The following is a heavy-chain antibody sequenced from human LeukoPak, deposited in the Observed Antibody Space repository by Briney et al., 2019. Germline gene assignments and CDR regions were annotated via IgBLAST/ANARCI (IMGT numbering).Heavy chain of an antibody. CDR3: ARSLAAAGYYYYYMDV. J-gene: IGHJ6*03. D-gene: IGHD6-13*01. Sequence: ALVKVSCKASGYTFTNYDINWVRQATGQGLEWMGWMNPNSGNTGYAQKFQGRVTMTRNTSISTAYMELSSLRSEDTAVYYCARSLAAAGYYYYYMDVWGKGTTVTVSS. V-gene: IGHV1-8*01. CDR1: GYTFTNYD. CDR2: MNPNSGNT.